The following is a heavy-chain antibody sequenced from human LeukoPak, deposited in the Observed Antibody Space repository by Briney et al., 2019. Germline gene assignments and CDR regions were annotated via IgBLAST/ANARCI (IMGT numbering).Heavy chain of an antibody. J-gene: IGHJ5*02. CDR3: ARELPAATSRDWFDP. Sequence: ASVKVSCKASGYTFTGYYMHWVRQAPGQGLEWMGWINPNSGGTNYAQKFQGRVTMTRDTSISTAYMELSRLRSDDTAVYYCARELPAATSRDWFDPWGQGTLVTVSS. CDR2: INPNSGGT. CDR1: GYTFTGYY. V-gene: IGHV1-2*02. D-gene: IGHD2-2*01.